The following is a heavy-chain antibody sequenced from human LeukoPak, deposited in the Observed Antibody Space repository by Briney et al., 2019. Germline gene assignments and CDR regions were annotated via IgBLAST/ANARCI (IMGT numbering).Heavy chain of an antibody. J-gene: IGHJ4*02. CDR1: GYTFTGYY. CDR2: INPNSGGT. Sequence: ASVKVSCKAPGYTFTGYYMHWVRQAPGQGLEWMGWINPNSGGTNYAQKFQGWVTMTRDTSISTAYMELSRLRPDDTAVYYCARGSKTRVRGSITYFDYWGQGTLVTVSS. D-gene: IGHD3-10*01. CDR3: ARGSKTRVRGSITYFDY. V-gene: IGHV1-2*04.